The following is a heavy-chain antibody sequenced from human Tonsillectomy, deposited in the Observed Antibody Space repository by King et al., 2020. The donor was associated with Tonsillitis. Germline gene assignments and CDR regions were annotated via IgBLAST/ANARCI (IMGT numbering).Heavy chain of an antibody. CDR1: GFTFGDYA. CDR3: TSDGHPDDYYYYGMDV. V-gene: IGHV3-49*03. J-gene: IGHJ6*02. Sequence: QLVQSGGGLVQPGRSLRLSCTASGFTFGDYAMSWFRQAPGKGLEWVGFIRSKAYGGTTEYAASVKGRFTISRDDSKSIAYLQMNSLKTEDTAVYYCTSDGHPDDYYYYGMDVWGQGTTVTVSS. CDR2: IRSKAYGGTT.